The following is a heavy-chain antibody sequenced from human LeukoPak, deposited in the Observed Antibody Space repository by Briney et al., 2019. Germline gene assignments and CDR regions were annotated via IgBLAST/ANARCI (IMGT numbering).Heavy chain of an antibody. Sequence: SVKASCKASGGTFSSYAISWVRQAPGQGLEWMGGIIPIFDTANYAQKFQGRVTITADESTSTAYMELSSLRSEDTAVYYCARDGYYDILTGFESFGMDVWGKGTTVTVSS. V-gene: IGHV1-69*01. CDR3: ARDGYYDILTGFESFGMDV. CDR2: IIPIFDTA. D-gene: IGHD3-9*01. J-gene: IGHJ6*04. CDR1: GGTFSSYA.